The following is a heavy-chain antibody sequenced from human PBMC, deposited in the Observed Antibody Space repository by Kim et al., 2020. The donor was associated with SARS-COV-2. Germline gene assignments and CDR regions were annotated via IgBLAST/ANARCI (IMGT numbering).Heavy chain of an antibody. CDR2: IYYSGST. CDR3: ARDYYDSSGQKRFDP. J-gene: IGHJ5*02. Sequence: SETLSLTCTVSGGSISSGGYYWSWIRQHPGKGLEWIGYIYYSGSTYYNPSLKSRVTISVDTSKNQFSLKLSSVTAADTAVYYCARDYYDSSGQKRFDPWGQGTLVTVSS. CDR1: GGSISSGGYY. D-gene: IGHD3-22*01. V-gene: IGHV4-31*03.